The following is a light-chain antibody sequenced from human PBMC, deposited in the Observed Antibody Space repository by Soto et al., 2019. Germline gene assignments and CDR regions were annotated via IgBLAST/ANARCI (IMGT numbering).Light chain of an antibody. CDR1: QSVSSNY. Sequence: EIVLTQSPGALSLSPGERATLSSRASQSVSSNYLAWYQQKSGQAPRLLIYGASSRATGIPDRFSGSGSGTDFTLTISRLEPEDFAVYYCQQYGSSPWTFGHGTKVEIK. CDR2: GAS. CDR3: QQYGSSPWT. V-gene: IGKV3-20*01. J-gene: IGKJ1*01.